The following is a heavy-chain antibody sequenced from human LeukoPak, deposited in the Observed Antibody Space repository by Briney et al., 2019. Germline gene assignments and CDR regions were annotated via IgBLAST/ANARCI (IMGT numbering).Heavy chain of an antibody. V-gene: IGHV3-74*01. J-gene: IGHJ4*02. CDR2: SNSDGTYT. Sequence: SGGSLRLSCAASGFTVSSNYMNWVRQAPGKGLVWVSHSNSDGTYTTYADSVRGRFTISRDNAKNTLYLQMNSLRVEDTAVYYCSRFRSGYYSDYWGQGTLVTVSS. D-gene: IGHD3-22*01. CDR3: SRFRSGYYSDY. CDR1: GFTVSSNY.